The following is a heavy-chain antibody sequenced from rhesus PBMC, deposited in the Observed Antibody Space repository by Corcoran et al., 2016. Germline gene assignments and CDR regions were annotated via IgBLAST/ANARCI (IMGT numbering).Heavy chain of an antibody. J-gene: IGHJ4*01. CDR1: GYSISSGYY. CDR3: ARQGDIVGTVKDY. V-gene: IGHV4-99*01. CDR2: ISGSSGST. Sequence: QVQLQESGPGLVKPSETLSLTCAVSGYSISSGYYWGWIRQPPGKGLGYIGYISGSSGSTYYNPSLKSRVTISKATSKNQFSLKLSSVTAADTAVYYCARQGDIVGTVKDYWGQGVLVTVSS. D-gene: IGHD5-42*01.